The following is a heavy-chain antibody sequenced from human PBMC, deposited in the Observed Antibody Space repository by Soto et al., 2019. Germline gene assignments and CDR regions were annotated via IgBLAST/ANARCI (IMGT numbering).Heavy chain of an antibody. CDR1: GGSITSYH. D-gene: IGHD1-7*01. J-gene: IGHJ4*02. CDR3: ASRDPGTSVDY. Sequence: PSETLSLTCVVSGGSITSYHWSWIRQFPGKGLEWIAYTAYTGSTNYNPSLKSRVTISLDKSENQFSLKVTSLTAADTAVYYCASRDPGTSVDYWGQGTLVTVS. V-gene: IGHV4-59*08. CDR2: TAYTGST.